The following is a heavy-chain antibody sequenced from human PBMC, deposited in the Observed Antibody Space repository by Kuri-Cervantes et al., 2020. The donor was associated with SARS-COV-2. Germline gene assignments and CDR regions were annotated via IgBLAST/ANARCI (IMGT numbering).Heavy chain of an antibody. V-gene: IGHV3-43*01. CDR2: ISWDGGST. CDR3: AREGGSPGDAFDI. CDR1: GFTFDDYT. J-gene: IGHJ3*02. D-gene: IGHD3-16*01. Sequence: ETLSLTCAASGFTFDDYTMHWVRQAPGKGLEWVSLISWDGGSTYYADSVKGRFTISRDNSKNTLYLQMNSLRAEDTAVYYCAREGGSPGDAFDIWGQGTMVTVSS.